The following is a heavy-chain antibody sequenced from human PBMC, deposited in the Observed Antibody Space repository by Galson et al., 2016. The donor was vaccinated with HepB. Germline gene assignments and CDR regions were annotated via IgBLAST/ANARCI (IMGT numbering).Heavy chain of an antibody. Sequence: SLRLSCAVSGFNFSAYAFHWVRQAPGKGLEWVAIISYDGDKQYYGDSVKGRFTISRDNSKNTLYLQMDNLRAEDTAVYYCARDRAGPGDILEVWGQGTTVTVSS. CDR1: GFNFSAYA. CDR3: ARDRAGPGDILEV. J-gene: IGHJ6*02. CDR2: ISYDGDKQ. V-gene: IGHV3-30-3*01. D-gene: IGHD3-9*01.